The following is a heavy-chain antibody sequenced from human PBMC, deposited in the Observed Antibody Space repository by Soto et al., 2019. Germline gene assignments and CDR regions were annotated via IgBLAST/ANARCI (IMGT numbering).Heavy chain of an antibody. CDR3: ARGIATTEMDV. CDR2: IYYSGHT. D-gene: IGHD6-13*01. CDR1: GGSMSRYY. V-gene: IGHV4-59*01. Sequence: PSETLSLTSTVSGGSMSRYYWSWIRQPPGKGLEWIGYIYYSGHTNSNPSLKSRVTISVDTSKNQFSLKLSSVTAADTAVYYCARGIATTEMDVWGQGTTVTVSS. J-gene: IGHJ6*02.